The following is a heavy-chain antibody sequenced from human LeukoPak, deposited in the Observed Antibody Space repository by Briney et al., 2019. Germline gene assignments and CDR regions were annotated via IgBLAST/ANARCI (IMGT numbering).Heavy chain of an antibody. Sequence: GGSLRLSCAASGFTFTDHWMHWLRQAPGKGLEWVSAISGSGGSTYYADSVKGRFTISRDNSKNTLYLQMNSLRAEDTAVYYCANPGGVDYWGQGTLVTVSS. CDR1: GFTFTDHW. CDR3: ANPGGVDY. V-gene: IGHV3-23*01. J-gene: IGHJ4*02. D-gene: IGHD3-10*01. CDR2: ISGSGGST.